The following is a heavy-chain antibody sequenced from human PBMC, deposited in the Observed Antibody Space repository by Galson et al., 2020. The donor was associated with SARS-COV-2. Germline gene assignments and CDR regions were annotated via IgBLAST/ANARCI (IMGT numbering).Heavy chain of an antibody. CDR2: IPYSGST. Sequence: ETSETLSLTGSVSDVSMTSYYWSWIRQPPGKGLEWIGYIPYSGSTSYNPSLRSRVTILVDLSKNQFSLNLSSVTAADTAVYYCARDPAPLYGDNYYYGMDVWGRGTTVTVSS. V-gene: IGHV4-59*01. J-gene: IGHJ6*02. D-gene: IGHD4-17*01. CDR1: DVSMTSYY. CDR3: ARDPAPLYGDNYYYGMDV.